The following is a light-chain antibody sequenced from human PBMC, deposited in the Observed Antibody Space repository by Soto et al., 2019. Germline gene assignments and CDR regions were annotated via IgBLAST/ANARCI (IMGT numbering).Light chain of an antibody. CDR1: QSVSSY. V-gene: IGKV3-11*01. J-gene: IGKJ5*01. Sequence: EVVLTQSPATLSVSPGERVTLSCRASQSVSSYVAWYQHKPGQAPRLLIYGTFKRANGVPDRFSGGGSGTDFTLTISILEPEDFAVYYCQQRARCPMPFGQGTRLELK. CDR2: GTF. CDR3: QQRARCPMP.